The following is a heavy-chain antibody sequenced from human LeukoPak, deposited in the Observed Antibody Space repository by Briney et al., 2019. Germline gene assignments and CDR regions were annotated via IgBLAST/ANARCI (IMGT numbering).Heavy chain of an antibody. CDR3: ARATTGTTGGY. CDR2: ISYDGSNK. V-gene: IGHV3-30-3*01. D-gene: IGHD4-17*01. J-gene: IGHJ4*02. CDR1: GFTFSSYA. Sequence: GGSLRLSCAASGFTFSSYAMHWVRQAPGKGLEWVAVISYDGSNKYYADSVKGRFTISRDNSKNTLYLQMSSLRAEDTAVYYCARATTGTTGGYWGQGTLVTVSS.